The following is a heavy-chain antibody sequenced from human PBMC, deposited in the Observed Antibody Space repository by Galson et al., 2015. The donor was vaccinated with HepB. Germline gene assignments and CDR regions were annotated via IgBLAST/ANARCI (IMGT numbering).Heavy chain of an antibody. CDR1: GYSFTSYW. J-gene: IGHJ4*02. D-gene: IGHD6-13*01. CDR3: ARQLASRLDYFDY. Sequence: QSGAEVKKPGESLRISCKGFGYSFTSYWITWVRQMPGKGLEWMGRIDPSDSYINYSPSFQGHVTISSDKSISTAYLQWSSLKASDTAMYYCARQLASRLDYFDYWAQGTLVTVSS. CDR2: IDPSDSYI. V-gene: IGHV5-10-1*01.